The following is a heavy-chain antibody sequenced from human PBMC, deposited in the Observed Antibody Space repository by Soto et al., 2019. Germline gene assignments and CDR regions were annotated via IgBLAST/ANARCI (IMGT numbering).Heavy chain of an antibody. D-gene: IGHD1-1*01. J-gene: IGHJ4*02. CDR2: ISAYNGNT. CDR3: TRKGQVVY. V-gene: IGHV1-18*01. CDR1: VYAFTSYG. Sequence: QVQLVQSGAEVKKPGASVKVSCKASVYAFTSYGFSWVRQAPGQGVGWMGWISAYNGNTNYAQKLQGRVTMTTDTTTSTAVMGLRIMRADGTAMYCCTRKGQVVYLGMGRLVTVS.